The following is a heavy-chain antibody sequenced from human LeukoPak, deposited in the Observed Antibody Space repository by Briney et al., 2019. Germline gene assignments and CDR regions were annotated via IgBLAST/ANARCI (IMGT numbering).Heavy chain of an antibody. CDR2: IYYSGST. CDR1: GGSISSYY. CDR3: ARGPPMGGGSHFDY. D-gene: IGHD2-15*01. V-gene: IGHV4-59*01. Sequence: SETLSLTCTVSGGSISSYYWSWIRQPPGKGLEWIGYIYYSGSTNYNPSLKSRVTISVDTSKDQFSLKLSSVTAADTAVYYCARGPPMGGGSHFDYWGQGTLVTVSS. J-gene: IGHJ4*02.